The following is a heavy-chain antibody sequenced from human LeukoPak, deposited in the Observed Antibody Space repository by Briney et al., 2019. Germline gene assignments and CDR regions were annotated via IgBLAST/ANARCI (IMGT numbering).Heavy chain of an antibody. D-gene: IGHD6-13*01. Sequence: ASVKVSCKASGYTFTKNGISWVRQAPGQGLEWMGWTNPNSGGTNYAQKFQGRVTMPRDTSITTAYMELSGLRSDDTAIYYCARGKLAAPGRTGYNWFDPWGQGTLVTVSS. CDR2: TNPNSGGT. CDR1: GYTFTKNG. V-gene: IGHV1-2*02. J-gene: IGHJ5*02. CDR3: ARGKLAAPGRTGYNWFDP.